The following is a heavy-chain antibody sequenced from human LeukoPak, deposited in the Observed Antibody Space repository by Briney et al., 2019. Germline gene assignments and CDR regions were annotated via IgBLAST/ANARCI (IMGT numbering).Heavy chain of an antibody. V-gene: IGHV3-30-3*01. CDR2: ISYDGSNK. CDR3: ARSARIKWYGGNSGYFDY. Sequence: GRSLRLSCAASGFTFSSYAMHWVRQAPGKGLEWVAVISYDGSNKYYADSVKGRFTISRDNSKNTLYLQMNSLRAEDTAVYYCARSARIKWYGGNSGYFDYWGQGTLVTVSS. J-gene: IGHJ4*02. D-gene: IGHD4-23*01. CDR1: GFTFSSYA.